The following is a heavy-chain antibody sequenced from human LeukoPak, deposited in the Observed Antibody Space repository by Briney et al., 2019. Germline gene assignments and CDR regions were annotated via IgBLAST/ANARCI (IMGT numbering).Heavy chain of an antibody. J-gene: IGHJ4*02. V-gene: IGHV3-66*01. CDR1: GFTVNSKY. CDR2: INSSGTT. Sequence: GGSLRLSCAASGFTVNSKYMSWVRQAPGKGLEWVSVINSSGTTHYADSVKGRFTISRDNSKNTLYLQMNSLRAEDSAVYYCAKDYAVGSIDYWGQGTLVTVSS. D-gene: IGHD3-16*01. CDR3: AKDYAVGSIDY.